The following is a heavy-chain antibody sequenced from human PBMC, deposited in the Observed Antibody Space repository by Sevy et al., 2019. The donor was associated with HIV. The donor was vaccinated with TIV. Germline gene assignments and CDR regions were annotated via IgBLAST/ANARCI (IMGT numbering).Heavy chain of an antibody. Sequence: GGSLRLSCGASGFIFNSYSMTWVRQAPGKGLEWVAIIKQDGSEKYYVDSVKGRFTISRDNVKNSVHLQMSSLRVEDTAMYYCARDYSWGQGTQVTVSS. J-gene: IGHJ4*02. CDR1: GFIFNSYS. CDR2: IKQDGSEK. V-gene: IGHV3-7*01. CDR3: ARDYS.